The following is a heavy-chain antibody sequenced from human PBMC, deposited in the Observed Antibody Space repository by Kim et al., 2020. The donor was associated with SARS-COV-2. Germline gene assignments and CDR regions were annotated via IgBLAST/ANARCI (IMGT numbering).Heavy chain of an antibody. CDR3: ARGSRGRGVIISHRNPYGKSTTPSYYFDY. V-gene: IGHV4-34*01. CDR2: INHSGSI. D-gene: IGHD3-10*01. Sequence: SETLSLTCAVYGGSFSGYYWSWISQPQGKGLEWIGEINHSGSINYNPSLKSRVTISVDTSKNQFSLKLSSVTAADTAVYYCARGSRGRGVIISHRNPYGKSTTPSYYFDYWGQGTLVTVSS. J-gene: IGHJ4*02. CDR1: GGSFSGYY.